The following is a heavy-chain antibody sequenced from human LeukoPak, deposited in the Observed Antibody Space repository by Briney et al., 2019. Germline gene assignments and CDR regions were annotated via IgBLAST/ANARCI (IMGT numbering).Heavy chain of an antibody. Sequence: GGSLRLSCAATGFTFDEYAMHWARPAPGKGLEWVSLISEDSGSTYYADSVKGRFTISRDNSKNSLYLQMNSLRTEDTAMYYCAKQYCDGYCLYYYFGMDGWGQGTTVTVSS. CDR2: ISEDSGST. V-gene: IGHV3-43*02. CDR3: AKQYCDGYCLYYYFGMDG. D-gene: IGHD2-21*02. CDR1: GFTFDEYA. J-gene: IGHJ6*02.